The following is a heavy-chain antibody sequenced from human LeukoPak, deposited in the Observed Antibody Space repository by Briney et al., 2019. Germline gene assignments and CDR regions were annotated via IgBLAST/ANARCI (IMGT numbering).Heavy chain of an antibody. J-gene: IGHJ4*02. D-gene: IGHD6-25*01. V-gene: IGHV5-51*01. CDR3: ARHSDSSVDY. CDR1: GYSFTIYW. CDR2: IYPGDSDT. Sequence: ASLKISRKGSGYSFTIYWIVCVRQMPGKGLEWMGIIYPGDSDTRYSPSFQGQVTISADKSINTAYLQWSSLKASDTAMYYCARHSDSSVDYWGQGTLVTVSS.